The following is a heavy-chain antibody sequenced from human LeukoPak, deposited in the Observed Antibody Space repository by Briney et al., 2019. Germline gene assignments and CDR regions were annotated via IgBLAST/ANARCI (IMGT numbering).Heavy chain of an antibody. Sequence: ASVKVSCKASGYAFTAYYIHWVRQAPGQGLEWMGWINPKSGDTNYAQKFQGRVTLTRDTSISTVYMELSRLRSDDTALYYCARERRPHSYGSFIGDYWGQGTLVSVSS. CDR1: GYAFTAYY. D-gene: IGHD5-18*01. J-gene: IGHJ4*02. V-gene: IGHV1-2*02. CDR3: ARERRPHSYGSFIGDY. CDR2: INPKSGDT.